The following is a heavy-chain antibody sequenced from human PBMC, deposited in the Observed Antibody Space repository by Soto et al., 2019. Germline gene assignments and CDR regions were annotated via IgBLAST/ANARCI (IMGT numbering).Heavy chain of an antibody. D-gene: IGHD6-6*01. Sequence: KPGGSLRLSCAASGFTFSNAWMSWVRQAPGKGLEWVGRIKSKTDGGTTDYAAPVKGRFTISRDDSKNTLYLQMNSLKTEDTAVYYCTPIEYSSSFPYYYYGMDVWGQGTTVTVSS. CDR1: GFTFSNAW. J-gene: IGHJ6*02. V-gene: IGHV3-15*01. CDR2: IKSKTDGGTT. CDR3: TPIEYSSSFPYYYYGMDV.